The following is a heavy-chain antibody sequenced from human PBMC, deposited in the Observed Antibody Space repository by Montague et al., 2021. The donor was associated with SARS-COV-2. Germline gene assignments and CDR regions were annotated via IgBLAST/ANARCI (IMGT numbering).Heavy chain of an antibody. Sequence: SLRLSCATSGFTFSSYAMSWVRQAPGKGLEWVSAISGSGGSTYYADSVKGRFTISRDNSKNTLYLQMNSLRAEDTAVHYCAKGGERITMIVVVITLADFDXWGQGTLATVSS. J-gene: IGHJ4*02. CDR1: GFTFSSYA. CDR2: ISGSGGST. D-gene: IGHD3-22*01. V-gene: IGHV3-23*01. CDR3: AKGGERITMIVVVITLADFDX.